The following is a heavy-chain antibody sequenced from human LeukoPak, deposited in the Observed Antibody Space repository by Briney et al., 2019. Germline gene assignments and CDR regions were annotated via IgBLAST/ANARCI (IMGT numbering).Heavy chain of an antibody. CDR3: ARPYYYDSRIDP. J-gene: IGHJ5*02. CDR1: GGSISSGDYY. Sequence: PSQTLSLTCTVSGGSISSGDYYWSWIRQPPGKGLEWIAYMYYSGSTYYNPSLKGRVTMSADTSKNQLSLKLSSVTAADTAVYYCARPYYYDSRIDPWGQGILVTVSS. D-gene: IGHD3-22*01. CDR2: MYYSGST. V-gene: IGHV4-30-4*01.